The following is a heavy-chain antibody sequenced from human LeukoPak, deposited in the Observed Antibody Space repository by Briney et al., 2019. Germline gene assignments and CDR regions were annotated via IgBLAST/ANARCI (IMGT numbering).Heavy chain of an antibody. V-gene: IGHV3-21*01. CDR1: GFTFNIYG. D-gene: IGHD2-21*02. J-gene: IGHJ3*02. CDR3: ARDGDIVVVTANHDAFDI. CDR2: SVGGGDDI. Sequence: GGSLRLSCAASGFTFNIYGMSWVRQAPGKGLEWVASVGGGDDIHYADSVKGRFTISRDNAKNSLYLQMNSLRAEDTAVYYCARDGDIVVVTANHDAFDIWGQGTMVTVSS.